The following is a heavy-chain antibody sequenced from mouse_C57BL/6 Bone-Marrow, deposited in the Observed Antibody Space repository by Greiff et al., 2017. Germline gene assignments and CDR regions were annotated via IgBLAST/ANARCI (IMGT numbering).Heavy chain of an antibody. J-gene: IGHJ4*01. CDR3: ARRGCSMDC. Sequence: EVQGVESGGGLVQPGGSLKLSCAASGFTFSDYGMAWVRQAPRKGPEWVAFISNLAYSIYYADTVTGRFTISRENAKNTLYLEMGSLRAEDTAMYYCARRGCSMDCWGQGTSVTVSS. CDR2: ISNLAYSI. CDR1: GFTFSDYG. V-gene: IGHV5-15*04.